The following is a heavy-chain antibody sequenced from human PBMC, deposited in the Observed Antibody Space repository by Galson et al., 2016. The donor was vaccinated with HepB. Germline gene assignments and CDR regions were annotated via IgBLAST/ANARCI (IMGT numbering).Heavy chain of an antibody. V-gene: IGHV4-59*01. CDR1: GGSISNYY. CDR3: ARDYYQPPGYYYGMDV. Sequence: SETLSLTCTVSGGSISNYYWSWIRQPPGKGLEWIGYIYYSGSTNYNPSLKSRVTISVDTSKNQFSLKLRSVTAADTAVYYCARDYYQPPGYYYGMDVWGQGTAVTVAS. D-gene: IGHD2-2*01. CDR2: IYYSGST. J-gene: IGHJ6*02.